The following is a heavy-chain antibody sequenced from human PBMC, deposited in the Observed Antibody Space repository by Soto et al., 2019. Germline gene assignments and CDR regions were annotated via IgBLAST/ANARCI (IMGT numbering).Heavy chain of an antibody. Sequence: GGSLRLSCAASAFTFSSYWMHWVRQAPGKGLVWVSRINSDGSSTMYADSVKGRFTISRDNAKNTLYLQMNSLRADDTAVYYCARDPAPGHWFDSWGQGTLVTVSS. J-gene: IGHJ5*01. CDR1: AFTFSSYW. V-gene: IGHV3-74*03. CDR2: INSDGSST. CDR3: ARDPAPGHWFDS.